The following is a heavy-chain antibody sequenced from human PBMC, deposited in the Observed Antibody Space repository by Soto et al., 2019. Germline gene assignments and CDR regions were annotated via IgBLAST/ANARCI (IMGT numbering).Heavy chain of an antibody. CDR1: GGSFSGYY. V-gene: IGHV4-34*01. D-gene: IGHD3-9*01. J-gene: IGHJ4*02. Sequence: QVQLQQWGAGLLKPSETLSLTCAVYGGSFSGYYWSWIRQPPGKGLEWIGEINHSGSTNYNPSLKSRVTISVDTSTNQFSRKLSSVTAADTAVYYCARGRGGLVRFDYWGQGTLVTVSS. CDR2: INHSGST. CDR3: ARGRGGLVRFDY.